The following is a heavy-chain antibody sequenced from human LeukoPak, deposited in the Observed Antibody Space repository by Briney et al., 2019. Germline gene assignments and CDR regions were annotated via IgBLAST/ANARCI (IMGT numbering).Heavy chain of an antibody. Sequence: ASVKVSCKASGYTFTSYDINWVRQATGQGLEWMGWMDPNSGNTGYAQKFQGRVTMTRNTSISTAYMELSSLRSEDTAVYYCARVRGKGQLAREGYWGQGTLVTVSS. CDR2: MDPNSGNT. CDR3: ARVRGKGQLAREGY. J-gene: IGHJ4*02. D-gene: IGHD6-13*01. V-gene: IGHV1-8*01. CDR1: GYTFTSYD.